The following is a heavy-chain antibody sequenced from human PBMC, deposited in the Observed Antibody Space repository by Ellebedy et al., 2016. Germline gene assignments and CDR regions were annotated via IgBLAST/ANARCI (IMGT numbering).Heavy chain of an antibody. D-gene: IGHD5/OR15-5a*01. V-gene: IGHV4-39*01. CDR3: ARHHPSTYWFDP. CDR1: GGSISSSGYY. J-gene: IGHJ5*02. Sequence: SETLSLTXTVSGGSISSSGYYWGWIRQPPGKGLEWIGSMYYSGSTYYNPSLKSRVTISVDTSQNQFSLRLTSVTAAETAVYYCARHHPSTYWFDPWGQGTLVTVSS. CDR2: MYYSGST.